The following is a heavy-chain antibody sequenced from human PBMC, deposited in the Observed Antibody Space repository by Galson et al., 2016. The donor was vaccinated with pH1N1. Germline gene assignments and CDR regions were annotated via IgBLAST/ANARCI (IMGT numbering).Heavy chain of an antibody. CDR1: GGSISGHY. CDR3: ARIPQGVGPFGWFDP. J-gene: IGHJ5*02. CDR2: VHNSGWN. D-gene: IGHD3-16*01. V-gene: IGHV4-59*11. Sequence: ETLSLTCAVSGGSISGHYWSWVRQSPGAGLEWIGYVHNSGWNNDNPSLRGRVTISMDTSRNQLSLNLRSVTAADTAVYDCARIPQGVGPFGWFDPWGQGTLVVVSS.